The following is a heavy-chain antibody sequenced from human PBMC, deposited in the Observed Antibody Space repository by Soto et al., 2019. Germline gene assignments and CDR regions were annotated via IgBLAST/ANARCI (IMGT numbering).Heavy chain of an antibody. V-gene: IGHV1-69*12. J-gene: IGHJ2*01. D-gene: IGHD5-12*01. Sequence: QVQLVQSGAEVKKPGPSVKVSCKASGGTFSNYPISWVRQAPGHGLEWMGGIIPIFGTVNYAQKFQGRVTITADESTSTAYMELSSLRSEETAVYYCARGNHRWLQLWYFDLWGRGTLVSFSS. CDR3: ARGNHRWLQLWYFDL. CDR2: IIPIFGTV. CDR1: GGTFSNYP.